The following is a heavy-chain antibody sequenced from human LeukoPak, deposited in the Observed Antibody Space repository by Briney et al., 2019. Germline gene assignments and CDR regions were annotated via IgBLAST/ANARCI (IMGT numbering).Heavy chain of an antibody. CDR1: GFTFSSYG. CDR2: ISYDGSNK. D-gene: IGHD3-22*01. V-gene: IGHV3-30*18. Sequence: GGSLRLSCAASGFTFSSYGMHWVRQAPGKGLEWVAVISYDGSNKYYADSVKGRFTISRDNSKNTLYLQMNSLRAEGTAVYYCANLPYYYDSSGYRDYWGQGTLVTVSS. CDR3: ANLPYYYDSSGYRDY. J-gene: IGHJ4*02.